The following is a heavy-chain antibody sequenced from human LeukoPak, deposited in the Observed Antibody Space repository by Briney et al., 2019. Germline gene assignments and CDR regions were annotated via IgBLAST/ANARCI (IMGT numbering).Heavy chain of an antibody. J-gene: IGHJ4*02. CDR2: IRSKAYGGTT. D-gene: IGHD2-15*01. Sequence: GGSLRLSCTASGFTFGDYAMSWFRRAPGKGLEWVGFIRSKAYGGTTEYAASVKGRFTISRDDSKSIAYLQMNSLKTEDTAVYYCTRGKGDQGWYWGQGTLVTVSS. CDR1: GFTFGDYA. CDR3: TRGKGDQGWY. V-gene: IGHV3-49*03.